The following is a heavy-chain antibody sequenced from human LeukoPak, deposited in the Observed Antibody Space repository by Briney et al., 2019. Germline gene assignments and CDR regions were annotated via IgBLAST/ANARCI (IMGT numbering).Heavy chain of an antibody. D-gene: IGHD1-7*01. Sequence: GGSLRLSCAASGFTFSSYWMSWVRQAPGKGLEWVANIKQDGSEKYYVDSVKGRFTISRDNAKNSLYLQMNSLRAEDTAVYYCARDRVRDRTSCFGYWGQGTLVTVSS. CDR2: IKQDGSEK. V-gene: IGHV3-7*01. J-gene: IGHJ4*02. CDR3: ARDRVRDRTSCFGY. CDR1: GFTFSSYW.